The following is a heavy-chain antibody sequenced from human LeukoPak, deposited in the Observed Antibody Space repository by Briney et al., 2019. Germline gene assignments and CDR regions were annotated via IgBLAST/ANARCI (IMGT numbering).Heavy chain of an antibody. CDR3: ARRSSRAALYFDY. CDR2: VNPNSGGT. Sequence: ASVTVSCKASGYTFTGYYMHWVRQAPGQGLEWMGRVNPNSGGTNYAQKFQGRVTMTRDTSISTAYMELSSLRSDDTAVYYCARRSSRAALYFDYWGQGTLVTVSS. V-gene: IGHV1-2*02. CDR1: GYTFTGYY. J-gene: IGHJ4*02. D-gene: IGHD2-15*01.